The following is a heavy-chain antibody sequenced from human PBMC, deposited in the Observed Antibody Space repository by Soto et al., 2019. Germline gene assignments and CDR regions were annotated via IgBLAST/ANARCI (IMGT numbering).Heavy chain of an antibody. CDR3: AREGLAYCGGDCYYNWFDP. V-gene: IGHV3-48*03. J-gene: IGHJ5*02. Sequence: EVQLVESGGGLVQPGGSLRLSCAASGFTFSSYKMNWVRQAPGKGLEWVSYISSSGSTIYYADSVKGRFTISRDNAKNSLYLQMNSLRAEDTAVYYCAREGLAYCGGDCYYNWFDPWGQGTLVTVSS. CDR2: ISSSGSTI. D-gene: IGHD2-21*02. CDR1: GFTFSSYK.